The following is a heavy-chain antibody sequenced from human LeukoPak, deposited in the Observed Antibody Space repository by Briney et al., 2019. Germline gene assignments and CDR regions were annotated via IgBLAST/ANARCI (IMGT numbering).Heavy chain of an antibody. CDR3: AAPPIRTSWYDRVVSDGYTRFAP. V-gene: IGHV4-31*03. D-gene: IGHD2-2*01. CDR2: IYYSGST. J-gene: IGHJ5*02. CDR1: GGSISSGGYY. Sequence: SETLSLTCTVSGGSISSGGYYWSWIRQHPGKGLEWIGYIYYSGSTYYNPSLTSRVTISVDTSKNQFSLKLSSVTAAVTAVYYCAAPPIRTSWYDRVVSDGYTRFAPWGKGTLVPVSS.